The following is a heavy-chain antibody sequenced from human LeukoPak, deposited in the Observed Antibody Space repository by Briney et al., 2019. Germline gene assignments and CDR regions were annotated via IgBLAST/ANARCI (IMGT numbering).Heavy chain of an antibody. CDR1: GYTFTGYH. D-gene: IGHD3-22*01. CDR2: INPNSGAT. J-gene: IGHJ4*02. CDR3: ARDRIYDSGDYYPPSFDY. Sequence: ASVKVSCKAVGYTFTGYHIHWVRQAPGQGLEWMGWINPNSGATNYVQNLQGRVTMTRDTSITTAYMELRRLTTDDTAVYYCARDRIYDSGDYYPPSFDYCGQGALVTVSS. V-gene: IGHV1-2*02.